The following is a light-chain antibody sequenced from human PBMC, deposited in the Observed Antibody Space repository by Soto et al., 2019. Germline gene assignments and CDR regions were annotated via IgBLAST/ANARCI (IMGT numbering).Light chain of an antibody. Sequence: EIVLTQSPGTLSLSPGERATLSCRASQSVSSSYLVWYQQKPRQAPRLLIYDASSRATGIPDRFSGSGSGTDFTLTISRLEPEDFAVYYCQQYGNSRGTFGQGTKVDIK. CDR3: QQYGNSRGT. J-gene: IGKJ1*01. V-gene: IGKV3-20*01. CDR1: QSVSSSY. CDR2: DAS.